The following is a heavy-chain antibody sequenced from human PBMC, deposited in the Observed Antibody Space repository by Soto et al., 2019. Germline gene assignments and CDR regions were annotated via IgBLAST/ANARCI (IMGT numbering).Heavy chain of an antibody. Sequence: QVQLVQSGAEVKQPGSSVKLSCKASGGTFSSYAISWVRQAPGQGLEWMGGISPTVGTANNAQKFQGRVTITADESTSTVYMALSSLRSEETAVYYCARNYDYVWGNYLAYWGQGTLVTVSS. CDR3: ARNYDYVWGNYLAY. V-gene: IGHV1-69*12. CDR2: ISPTVGTA. CDR1: GGTFSSYA. D-gene: IGHD3-16*02. J-gene: IGHJ4*02.